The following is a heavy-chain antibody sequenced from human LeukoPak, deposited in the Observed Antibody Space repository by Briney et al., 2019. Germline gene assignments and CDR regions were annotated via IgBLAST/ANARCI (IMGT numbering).Heavy chain of an antibody. CDR2: IYHSGST. V-gene: IGHV4-38-2*01. CDR1: GYSISSGYY. CDR3: AAESIVGATTESYVDY. D-gene: IGHD1-26*01. J-gene: IGHJ4*02. Sequence: SETLSLTCAVYGYSISSGYYWGWIRQPPGKGLEWIGSIYHSGSTYYNPSLKSRVTISVDTSKNQFSLKLSSVTAADTAVYYCAAESIVGATTESYVDYWGQGTLVTVSS.